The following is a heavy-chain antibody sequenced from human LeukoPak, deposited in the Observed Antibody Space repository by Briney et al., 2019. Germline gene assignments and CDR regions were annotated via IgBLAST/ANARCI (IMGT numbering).Heavy chain of an antibody. Sequence: ASVKVSCKASGYTFTTYYAHWVRQAPGQGLEWMGIINPSGGSTRYAQKFQGRVTLTRDTSTSTAYMELSSLTSEDTAVYYCAIELTGSFYFDNWGQGTLVTVSS. D-gene: IGHD2-8*02. CDR2: INPSGGST. J-gene: IGHJ4*02. V-gene: IGHV1-46*01. CDR1: GYTFTTYY. CDR3: AIELTGSFYFDN.